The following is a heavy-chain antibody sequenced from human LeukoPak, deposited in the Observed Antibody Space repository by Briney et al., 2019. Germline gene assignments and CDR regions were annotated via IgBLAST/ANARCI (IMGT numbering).Heavy chain of an antibody. D-gene: IGHD6-25*01. CDR3: GKNGGAASREYLQL. Sequence: GGSLRLSCAASGFTFSSYAMNWVRQAPGKGLEWVSGISGSGATTYYADSVKGRLTISRDNSKNTLYLQMNSLRAEDTAVYYWGKNGGAASREYLQLWGQG. J-gene: IGHJ6*01. CDR2: ISGSGATT. V-gene: IGHV3-23*01. CDR1: GFTFSSYA.